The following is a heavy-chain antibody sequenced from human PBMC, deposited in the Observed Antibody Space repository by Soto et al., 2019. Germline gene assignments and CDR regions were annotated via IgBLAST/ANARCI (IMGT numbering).Heavy chain of an antibody. Sequence: QVQLQESGPGLVKPSQTLSLTCTVSGGSISSGGYYWSWIRQHPGKGLEWIGYIYYSGSTYYNPSLKSRVTISVDPSKNQFSLKLSSVTAADTAVYYCARMYYDILTGYYGDYWGQGTLVTVSS. CDR1: GGSISSGGYY. CDR3: ARMYYDILTGYYGDY. V-gene: IGHV4-31*03. J-gene: IGHJ4*02. D-gene: IGHD3-9*01. CDR2: IYYSGST.